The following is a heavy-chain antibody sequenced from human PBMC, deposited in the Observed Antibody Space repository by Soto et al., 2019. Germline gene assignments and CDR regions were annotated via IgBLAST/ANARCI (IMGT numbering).Heavy chain of an antibody. V-gene: IGHV3-21*01. CDR2: IFSNSAYI. J-gene: IGHJ4*02. CDR3: TRGSYGDSEY. D-gene: IGHD4-17*01. Sequence: PGGSLRLSCAASGFRFSDYTINWVRQAPGKGLEWVSSIFSNSAYIYYTNSVKGRFTISRDNAKNSLYLQMNSLRDEDTAVYYCTRGSYGDSEYWGQGTLVTVSS. CDR1: GFRFSDYT.